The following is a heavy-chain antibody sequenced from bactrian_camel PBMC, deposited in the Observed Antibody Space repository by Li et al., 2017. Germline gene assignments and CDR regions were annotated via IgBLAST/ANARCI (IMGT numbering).Heavy chain of an antibody. Sequence: HVQLVESGGGSVQAGGSLRLSCVTSGYGYSEYCMAWFRQAPGKERDWVATDNGVGTTYYGDSVKGRFTVSQDNAKNTLYLQMNSLKPEESAMYYCAAKLYRCQLRSGGAMVAADDFAYWGQGTQVTVS. CDR1: GYGYSEYC. D-gene: IGHD2*01. V-gene: IGHV3S55*01. J-gene: IGHJ6*01. CDR2: DNGVGTT. CDR3: AAKLYRCQLRSGGAMVAADDFAY.